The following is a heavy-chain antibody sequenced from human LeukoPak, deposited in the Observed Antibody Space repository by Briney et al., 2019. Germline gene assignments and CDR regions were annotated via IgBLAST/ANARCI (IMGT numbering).Heavy chain of an antibody. Sequence: PSETLSLTCTVSGVSISSSIYYWGWIRQPPGKGLEWIGSIYYTGSTFYNPSLKSRVTISIDTSKNQFSLKLTSVTAADTAVYCCARLKHDYGDYWGQGTLVTVSS. CDR3: ARLKHDYGDY. V-gene: IGHV4-39*01. J-gene: IGHJ4*02. CDR1: GVSISSSIYY. CDR2: IYYTGST. D-gene: IGHD4-17*01.